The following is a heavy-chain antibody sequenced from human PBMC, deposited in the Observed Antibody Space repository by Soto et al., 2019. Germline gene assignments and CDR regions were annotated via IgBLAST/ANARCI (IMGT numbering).Heavy chain of an antibody. Sequence: GGSLRLSCAASGFRFSNYAMSWVRQAPGKGLEWVSGIGGRGTSAYYADSVKGRFAISRDNSENTVFLQLNSLSADDTAVYFCAKSRYVDSSGAFYDFWGQGTLVTVSS. V-gene: IGHV3-23*01. CDR1: GFRFSNYA. CDR3: AKSRYVDSSGAFYDF. J-gene: IGHJ4*02. CDR2: IGGRGTSA. D-gene: IGHD3-22*01.